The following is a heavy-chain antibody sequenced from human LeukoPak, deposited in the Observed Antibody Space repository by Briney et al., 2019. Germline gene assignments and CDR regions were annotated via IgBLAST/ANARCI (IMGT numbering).Heavy chain of an antibody. CDR2: IIPIFGTA. V-gene: IGHV1-69*01. CDR3: ARDPIVVVPAAMEAQVYP. Sequence: ASVKVSCKASGGTFSSYAISWVRQAPGQGLEWMGGIIPIFGTANYAQKFQGRVTITADESTSTAYMELSSLRPEDTAVYYCARDPIVVVPAAMEAQVYPWGQGTLVTVSS. D-gene: IGHD2-2*01. J-gene: IGHJ5*02. CDR1: GGTFSSYA.